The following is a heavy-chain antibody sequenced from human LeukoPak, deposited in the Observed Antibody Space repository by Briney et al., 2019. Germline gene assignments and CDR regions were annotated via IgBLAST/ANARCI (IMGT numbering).Heavy chain of an antibody. CDR3: AKEDPAIILGIDY. CDR1: GFTFSSYA. V-gene: IGHV3-23*01. D-gene: IGHD5-18*01. Sequence: GGSLRLSCAASGFTFSSYAMSWVRQAPGKGLEWVSAITGSGNTYYADSVRGRFTISRDNSKNTLFLQLDSLRVEDTAVYYCAKEDPAIILGIDYWGQEALVIVSS. CDR2: ITGSGNT. J-gene: IGHJ4*02.